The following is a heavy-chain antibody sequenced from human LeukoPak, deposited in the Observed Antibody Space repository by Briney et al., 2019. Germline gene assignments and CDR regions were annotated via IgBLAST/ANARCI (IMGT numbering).Heavy chain of an antibody. D-gene: IGHD3-10*01. Sequence: ASVKVSCKASGYTFTGYYMHWVRQAPGQGLEWMGWINPNSGGTNYAQKLQGRVTMTTDTSTSTAYMELRSLRSDDTAVYYCARDSKAHYYGSGSYYMPQGYWGQGTLVTVSS. CDR2: INPNSGGT. V-gene: IGHV1-2*02. CDR3: ARDSKAHYYGSGSYYMPQGY. J-gene: IGHJ4*02. CDR1: GYTFTGYY.